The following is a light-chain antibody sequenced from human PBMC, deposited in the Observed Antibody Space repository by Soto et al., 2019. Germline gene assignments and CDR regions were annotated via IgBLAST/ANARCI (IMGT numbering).Light chain of an antibody. V-gene: IGKV3-20*01. Sequence: EIVLTQSPGTLSLSPGERATLSCRASQSVSSSYLAWYQQKPGQAPRLLIYGASSRATGIPDRFSGSGSGTEFTLNISRLEPEDFAVYYCQQYCSSFGQGTKVE. J-gene: IGKJ1*01. CDR1: QSVSSSY. CDR3: QQYCSS. CDR2: GAS.